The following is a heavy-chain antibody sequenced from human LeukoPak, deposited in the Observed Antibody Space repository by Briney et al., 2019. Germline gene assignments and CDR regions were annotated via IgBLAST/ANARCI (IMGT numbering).Heavy chain of an antibody. D-gene: IGHD3-10*01. CDR1: RFTFSSYA. CDR3: AKAMAPFYDYFDY. CDR2: ISGSGGST. V-gene: IGHV3-23*01. Sequence: GGSLRLSCAVSRFTFSSYAMSWVRQAPGKGLEWVSAISGSGGSTYYADSVKGRFTISRDNSKNTLYLQMNSLRAEDTAVYYCAKAMAPFYDYFDYWGQGTLVTVSS. J-gene: IGHJ4*02.